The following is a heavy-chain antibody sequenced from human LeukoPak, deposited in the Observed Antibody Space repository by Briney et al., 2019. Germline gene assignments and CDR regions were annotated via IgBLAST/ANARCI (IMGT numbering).Heavy chain of an antibody. CDR3: ARAARGAAGFGYGMDV. CDR1: GGTLSSYA. J-gene: IGHJ6*02. V-gene: IGHV1-69*13. CDR2: IIPIFGTA. D-gene: IGHD6-13*01. Sequence: ASVKVSCKASGGTLSSYAISWVRQAPGQGLEWMGGIIPIFGTANYAQKFQGRVTITADESTSTAYMELSSLRSEDTAVYYCARAARGAAGFGYGMDVWGQGTTVTVSS.